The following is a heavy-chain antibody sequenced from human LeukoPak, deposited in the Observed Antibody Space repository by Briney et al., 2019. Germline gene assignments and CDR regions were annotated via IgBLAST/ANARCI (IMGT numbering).Heavy chain of an antibody. CDR1: GYTFTGYY. D-gene: IGHD3-16*02. CDR2: INPNSGGT. J-gene: IGHJ5*02. Sequence: ASVKVSCKASGYTFTGYYMHWVRQAPGQGLEWMGWINPNSGGTNYAQEFQGRVTMTRDTSISTAYMELSRLRSDDTAVYYCARDYYDYVWGSYRYSWFDPWGQGTLVTVSS. CDR3: ARDYYDYVWGSYRYSWFDP. V-gene: IGHV1-2*02.